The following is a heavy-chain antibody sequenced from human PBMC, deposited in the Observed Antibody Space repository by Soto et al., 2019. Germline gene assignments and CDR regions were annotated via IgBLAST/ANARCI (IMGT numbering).Heavy chain of an antibody. CDR1: GGSISSYY. CDR3: ATIRYPESFDY. D-gene: IGHD4-17*01. CDR2: IYYSGST. J-gene: IGHJ4*02. Sequence: KASETLSLTCTVSGGSISSYYWSWIRQPPGKGLEWIGYIYYSGSTNYNPSLKSRVTISVDTSKNQFSLKLSSVTAADTAVYYCATIRYPESFDYWGQGTLVTVSS. V-gene: IGHV4-59*01.